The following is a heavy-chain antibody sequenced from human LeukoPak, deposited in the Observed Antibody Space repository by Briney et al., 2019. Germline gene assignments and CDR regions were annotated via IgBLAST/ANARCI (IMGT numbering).Heavy chain of an antibody. D-gene: IGHD3-3*01. Sequence: GGSLRLSGAASGFTFSSYWMSWVRQAPGKGLEWVANIKQDGSEKYYVDSVKGRFTISRDNAKNSLYLQMNSLRAEDTAVYYCARDVDFGVVITFDYWGQGTLVTVSS. J-gene: IGHJ4*02. V-gene: IGHV3-7*01. CDR1: GFTFSSYW. CDR3: ARDVDFGVVITFDY. CDR2: IKQDGSEK.